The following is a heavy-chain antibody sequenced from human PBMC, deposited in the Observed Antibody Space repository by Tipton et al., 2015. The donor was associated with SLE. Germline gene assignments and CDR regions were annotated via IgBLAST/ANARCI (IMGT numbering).Heavy chain of an antibody. CDR3: ARRGVGAIDY. CDR2: IHDSGRT. CDR1: GGSISGYY. J-gene: IGHJ4*02. D-gene: IGHD1-26*01. Sequence: LRLFCTVSGGSISGYYWSWIRQSPGKGLEWIGYIHDSGRTNSNPSLKSRITMSLDTSKKQFSLKLSSVTAADTAVYYCARRGVGAIDYWGQGTLVTVSS. V-gene: IGHV4-59*08.